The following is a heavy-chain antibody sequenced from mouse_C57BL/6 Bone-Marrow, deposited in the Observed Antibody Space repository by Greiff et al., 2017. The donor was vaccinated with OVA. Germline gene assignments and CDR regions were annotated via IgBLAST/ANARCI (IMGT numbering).Heavy chain of an antibody. V-gene: IGHV1-64*01. D-gene: IGHD1-1*01. CDR2: IYPRSGNT. CDR1: GYTFTSYW. CDR3: ASLLLRSFYAMDY. Sequence: QVQLQQPGAELVKPGASVKLSCKASGYTFTSYWMHWVKQRPGQGLEWIGEIYPRSGNTYYNEKFKGKATLTADKSSSTAYMELRSLTSEDSAVYFCASLLLRSFYAMDYWGQGTSVTVSS. J-gene: IGHJ4*01.